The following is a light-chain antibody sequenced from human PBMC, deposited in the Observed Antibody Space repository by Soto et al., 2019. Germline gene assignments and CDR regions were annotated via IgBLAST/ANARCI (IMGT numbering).Light chain of an antibody. CDR3: QQYNRPPIT. Sequence: DIQMTQSPSPLSASVGDRVTITCRASQSISSWLAWYQEKPGKAPNLLIYKASSLESGVPSRFSGSGSGTEFTLTISSLQPDDFATYYCQQYNRPPITFGQGTRLEIK. J-gene: IGKJ5*01. CDR2: KAS. CDR1: QSISSW. V-gene: IGKV1-5*03.